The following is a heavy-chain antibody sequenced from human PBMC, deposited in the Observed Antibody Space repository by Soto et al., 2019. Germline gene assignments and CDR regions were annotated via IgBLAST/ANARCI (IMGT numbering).Heavy chain of an antibody. CDR3: AKDIYSSSLVWFDP. J-gene: IGHJ5*02. CDR2: ISGSGGST. D-gene: IGHD6-13*01. CDR1: GFNFSSYA. Sequence: GGSLRLSCAASGFNFSSYAMSWVRQAPGKGLEWVSAISGSGGSTYYADSVKGRFTISRDNSKNTLYLQMNSLRAEDTAVYYCAKDIYSSSLVWFDPWGQGTLVTVSS. V-gene: IGHV3-23*01.